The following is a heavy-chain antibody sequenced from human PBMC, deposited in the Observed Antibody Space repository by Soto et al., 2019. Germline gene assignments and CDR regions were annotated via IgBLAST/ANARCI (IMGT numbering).Heavy chain of an antibody. CDR3: ARHARIAAAGRFYDYGMDV. Sequence: QLQLQESGPGLVKPSETLSLTCTVSGGSISSSSYYWGWIRQPPGKGLQWIGSIYYSGSTYYNPSLKSRVTISVDTSKNQFSLKVSSVTAADIAVYYCARHARIAAAGRFYDYGMDVWRQGTTVTVS. CDR1: GGSISSSSYY. J-gene: IGHJ6*02. V-gene: IGHV4-39*01. D-gene: IGHD6-13*01. CDR2: IYYSGST.